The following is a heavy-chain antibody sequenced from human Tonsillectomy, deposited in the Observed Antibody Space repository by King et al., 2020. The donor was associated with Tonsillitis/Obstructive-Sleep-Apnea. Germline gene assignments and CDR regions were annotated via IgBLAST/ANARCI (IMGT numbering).Heavy chain of an antibody. CDR2: IDWDDDK. CDR3: ARISPDAAAARNYSYMDV. D-gene: IGHD6-25*01. V-gene: IGHV2-70*11. CDR1: GFSLSTSGMC. Sequence: VTLKESGPALVKPTQTLTLTCTFSGFSLSTSGMCVSWIRQPPGKALEWLARIDWDDDKYYSTSLKTRLTISMDTSKNQVVLTMTNMAPVDTGTYYCARISPDAAAARNYSYMDVWGKGTTVTVSS. J-gene: IGHJ6*03.